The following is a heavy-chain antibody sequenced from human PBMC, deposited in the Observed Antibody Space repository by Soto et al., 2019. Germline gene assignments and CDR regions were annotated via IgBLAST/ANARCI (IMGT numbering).Heavy chain of an antibody. CDR2: INWNGGST. D-gene: IGHD2-15*01. J-gene: IGHJ5*02. CDR1: GFTFDDYG. Sequence: GGSLRLSCAASGFTFDDYGMSWVRQAPGKGLEWVSGINWNGGSTGYADSVKGRFTISRDNAKNSLYLQMNSLRAEDTALYHCARRLPRGGYCSGGSCQQSWFDPWGQGTLVTVSS. CDR3: ARRLPRGGYCSGGSCQQSWFDP. V-gene: IGHV3-20*01.